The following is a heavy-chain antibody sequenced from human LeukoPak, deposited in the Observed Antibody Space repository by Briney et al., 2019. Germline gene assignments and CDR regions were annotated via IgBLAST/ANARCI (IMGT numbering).Heavy chain of an antibody. CDR1: GYTFTSYG. Sequence: GSVKVSCKASGYTFTSYGISWVRQAPGQGLEWMGWISAYNGNTNCAQKLQGRVTMTTDTSTSTAYMELRSLRSDDTAVYYCARDYYDSSGPWGFDPWGQGTLVTVSS. D-gene: IGHD3-22*01. V-gene: IGHV1-18*01. CDR3: ARDYYDSSGPWGFDP. J-gene: IGHJ5*02. CDR2: ISAYNGNT.